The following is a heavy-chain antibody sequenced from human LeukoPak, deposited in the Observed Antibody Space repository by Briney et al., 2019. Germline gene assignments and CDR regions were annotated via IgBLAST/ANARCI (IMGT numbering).Heavy chain of an antibody. CDR2: INPNSGGT. Sequence: ASVKVSCKASGYTFTGYYMHWVRQAPGQGLEWMGWINPNSGGTNYAQKFQGRVTMTRDTSISTAYMELSRLRSDDTAVYYCARESHHCSSTSCYRTYYGMDVWGQGTTVTVS. CDR1: GYTFTGYY. J-gene: IGHJ6*02. CDR3: ARESHHCSSTSCYRTYYGMDV. V-gene: IGHV1-2*02. D-gene: IGHD2-2*02.